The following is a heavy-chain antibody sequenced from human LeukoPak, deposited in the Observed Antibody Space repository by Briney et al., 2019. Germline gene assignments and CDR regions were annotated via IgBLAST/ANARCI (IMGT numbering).Heavy chain of an antibody. CDR3: ARGRVARRYYDSSSEYFQH. J-gene: IGHJ1*01. CDR2: INHSGST. V-gene: IGHV4-34*01. CDR1: GGSFSGYY. Sequence: SETLSLTCAVYGGSFSGYYWSWIRQPPGKGLEWIGEINHSGSTNYNPSLKSRVTISVDTSKNQFSLKLSSVTAADTAVYYCARGRVARRYYDSSSEYFQHWGQDTLVTVSS. D-gene: IGHD3-22*01.